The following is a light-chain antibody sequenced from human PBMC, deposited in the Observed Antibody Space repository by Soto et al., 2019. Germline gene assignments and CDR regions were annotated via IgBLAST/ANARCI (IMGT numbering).Light chain of an antibody. J-gene: IGKJ1*01. CDR1: HGISTF. CDR3: QQSYSTTWT. V-gene: IGKV1-39*01. Sequence: DIQMTQNPSSLSASIGNRVTITCRASHGISTFLNWYQQKPGKAPKLLIYAASSLQSGFPSRFSGSGSETDFTLTISSLQPEDFATYSCQQSYSTTWTFGQGTKVDIK. CDR2: AAS.